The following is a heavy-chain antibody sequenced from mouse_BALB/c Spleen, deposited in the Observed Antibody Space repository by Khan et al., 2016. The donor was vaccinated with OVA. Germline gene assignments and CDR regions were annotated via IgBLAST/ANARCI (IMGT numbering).Heavy chain of an antibody. V-gene: IGHV1-20*02. Sequence: VQLQQSGPELVKPGASVKISCKASGYSFTGYFMNWVMQSHGKRLEWIGRINPHIGETFYNQKFKDKATLTVDESSSTAHMELRSLASEDSAVYYCARKNGSDFDYWGQGTPLTVSS. CDR2: INPHIGET. J-gene: IGHJ2*01. CDR1: GYSFTGYF. CDR3: ARKNGSDFDY.